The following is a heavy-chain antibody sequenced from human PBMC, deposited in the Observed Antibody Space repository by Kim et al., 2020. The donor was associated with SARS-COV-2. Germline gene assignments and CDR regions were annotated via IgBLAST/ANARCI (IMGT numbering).Heavy chain of an antibody. D-gene: IGHD1-1*01. Sequence: GGSLRLSCAASGFTFSNAWMSWVRQAPGKGLEWVGRIKSKTDGGTTDYAAPVKGRFTISRDDSKNTLYLQMNSLKTEDTAVYYCTTDLTPPNSDAFDIWGQGTMVTVSS. CDR2: IKSKTDGGTT. J-gene: IGHJ3*02. CDR1: GFTFSNAW. CDR3: TTDLTPPNSDAFDI. V-gene: IGHV3-15*01.